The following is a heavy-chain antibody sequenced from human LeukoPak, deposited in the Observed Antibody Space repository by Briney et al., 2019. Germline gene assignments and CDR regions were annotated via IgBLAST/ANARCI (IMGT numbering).Heavy chain of an antibody. D-gene: IGHD4-11*01. Sequence: SETLSLTCTVSGGSISGYYWNWIRQPPGKGLEWIGYIYYSGSTNYNPSLKNRVTISFDTSKIQFSRRLSSVTAADTAVYYCATLAGVGNYDSSYWGQGTLVTVSS. V-gene: IGHV4-59*12. CDR2: IYYSGST. CDR1: GGSISGYY. J-gene: IGHJ4*02. CDR3: ATLAGVGNYDSSY.